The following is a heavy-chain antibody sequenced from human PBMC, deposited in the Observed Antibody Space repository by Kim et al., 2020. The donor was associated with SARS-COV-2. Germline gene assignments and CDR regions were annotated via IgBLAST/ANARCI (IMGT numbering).Heavy chain of an antibody. D-gene: IGHD4-17*01. CDR3: ARDDGDYDNWFDP. J-gene: IGHJ5*02. Sequence: GGSLRLSCAASGFTFSSYAMHWVRQAPGKGLEWVAVISYDGSNKYYADSVKGRFTISRDNSKNTLYLQMNSLRAEDTAVYYCARDDGDYDNWFDPWGQGT. V-gene: IGHV3-30*04. CDR2: ISYDGSNK. CDR1: GFTFSSYA.